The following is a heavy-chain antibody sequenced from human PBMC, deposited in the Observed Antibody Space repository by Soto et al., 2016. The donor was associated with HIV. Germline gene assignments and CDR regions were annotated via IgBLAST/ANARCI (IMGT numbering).Heavy chain of an antibody. CDR2: IYYSGST. J-gene: IGHJ4*02. CDR1: GGSMSSGSYY. V-gene: IGHV4-31*03. D-gene: IGHD2-21*01. Sequence: QVQLQESGPGLVKPSQTLSLTCTVSGGSMSSGSYYWSWIRQHPGQGLEWIGYIYYSGSTYYNPSLKSRITISVDTSKNLVLLKLRSVTAADTAVYYCARVVGNXLFGFYYFDYVGQGPWSTVSS. CDR3: ARVVGNXLFGFYYFDY.